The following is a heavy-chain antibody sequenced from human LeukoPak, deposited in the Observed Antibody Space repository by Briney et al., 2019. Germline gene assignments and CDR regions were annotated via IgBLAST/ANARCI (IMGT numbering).Heavy chain of an antibody. J-gene: IGHJ6*02. D-gene: IGHD6-13*01. CDR1: GYTFTSYG. V-gene: IGHV1-18*01. Sequence: ASVKVSCKASGYTFTSYGISWVRQAPGQGLEWMGWISAYNGNTNYAQKLQGRVTMTTDTSTSTAYMELRSLRSDDTAVYYCAREGQNSWSYYYYYGMDVWGQGTTVTVSS. CDR3: AREGQNSWSYYYYYGMDV. CDR2: ISAYNGNT.